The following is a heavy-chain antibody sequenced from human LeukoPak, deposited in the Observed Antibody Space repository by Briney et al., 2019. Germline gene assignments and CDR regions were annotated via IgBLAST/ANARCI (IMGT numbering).Heavy chain of an antibody. CDR1: GFTFSSYW. CDR3: ATYSTSSQAPVY. Sequence: GGSLRLSCAASGFTFSSYWMSWVRQAPGKGLEWVANIKHDGSEKYYVDSVKGRFTISIDNAKNSLYLQMNSLRAEDTAVYYCATYSTSSQAPVYWGQGTLVTVSS. V-gene: IGHV3-7*01. D-gene: IGHD6-6*01. J-gene: IGHJ4*02. CDR2: IKHDGSEK.